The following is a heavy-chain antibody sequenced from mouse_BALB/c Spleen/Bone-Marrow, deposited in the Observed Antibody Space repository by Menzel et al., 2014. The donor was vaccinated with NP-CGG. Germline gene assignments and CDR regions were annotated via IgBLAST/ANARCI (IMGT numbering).Heavy chain of an antibody. Sequence: VQLQQPGGGLVQPGGSLKLSCAASGFDFSRYWMSWVRQAPGKGLEWIGEINPDSSTINYTPSLKDKFIISRDNAKNTLYLQMSKVRSEDTALYYCASYDGYYYWYFDVWGAGTTVTVSS. V-gene: IGHV4-1*02. CDR3: ASYDGYYYWYFDV. CDR1: GFDFSRYW. J-gene: IGHJ1*01. D-gene: IGHD2-3*01. CDR2: INPDSSTI.